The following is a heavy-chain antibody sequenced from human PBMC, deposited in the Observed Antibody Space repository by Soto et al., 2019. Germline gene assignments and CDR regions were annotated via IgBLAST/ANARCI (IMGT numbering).Heavy chain of an antibody. CDR2: ISAYNGNT. CDR1: GYTFTSYG. CDR3: AREVRAHSWFDP. J-gene: IGHJ5*02. D-gene: IGHD2-2*01. V-gene: IGHV1-18*01. Sequence: ASVKVSCKASGYTFTSYGISWVRQAPGQGLEWMGWISAYNGNTNYAQKLQGRVTMTTDTSTSTAYMELRSLRSDDAAVYYCAREVRAHSWFDPWGQGTLVTVSS.